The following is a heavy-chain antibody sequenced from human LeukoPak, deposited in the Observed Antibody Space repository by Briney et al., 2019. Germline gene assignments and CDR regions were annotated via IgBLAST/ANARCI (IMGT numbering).Heavy chain of an antibody. CDR2: IYSSGST. CDR1: GVSISSSSYY. Sequence: SETLSLTCNVSGVSISSSSYYWGWIRQPPGKGLEWIGSIYSSGSTYYNSSLKSRVTISVDTSKNQFSLKLTSVTAADTAVYYCAGGWLPDKNDFWGQGTLVTVSA. J-gene: IGHJ4*02. D-gene: IGHD5-24*01. CDR3: AGGWLPDKNDF. V-gene: IGHV4-39*07.